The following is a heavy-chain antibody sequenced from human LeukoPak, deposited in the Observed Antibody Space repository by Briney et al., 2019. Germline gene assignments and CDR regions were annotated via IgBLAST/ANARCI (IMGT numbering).Heavy chain of an antibody. V-gene: IGHV1-46*01. D-gene: IGHD3-10*01. Sequence: ASVKVSCKASGYTFTSYYMHWVRQAPGQGLEWMGIINPSGGSTSCAQKFQGRVTMTRDTSTSTVYMELSSLRSEDTAVYYCARSYYGSGSYRPSYGMDVWGQGTTVTVSS. CDR1: GYTFTSYY. CDR3: ARSYYGSGSYRPSYGMDV. CDR2: INPSGGST. J-gene: IGHJ6*02.